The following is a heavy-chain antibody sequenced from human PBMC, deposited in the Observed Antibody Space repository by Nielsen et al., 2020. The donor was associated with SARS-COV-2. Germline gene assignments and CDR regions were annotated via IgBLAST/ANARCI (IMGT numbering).Heavy chain of an antibody. V-gene: IGHV1-3*01. D-gene: IGHD1-26*01. CDR2: INAGNGNT. CDR3: ARQSGSYLHYFDY. J-gene: IGHJ4*02. Sequence: ASVKVSCKASGYTFTSYAMHCVGQAPGQRLEWMGWINAGNGNTKYSQKFQGRVTITRDTSASTAYMELSSLRSEDTAVYYCARQSGSYLHYFDYWGQGTLVTVSS. CDR1: GYTFTSYA.